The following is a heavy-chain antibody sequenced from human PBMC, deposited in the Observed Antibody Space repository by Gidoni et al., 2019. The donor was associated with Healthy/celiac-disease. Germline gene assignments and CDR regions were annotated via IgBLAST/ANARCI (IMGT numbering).Heavy chain of an antibody. Sequence: EVQLLESGGGLVQPGGSLRLSCSASGFTFRSYARSWVRQAPGKGLEWVSAISGSGGSTYYADSVKGRFTISRDNSKNTLYLQMNSLRAEDTAVYYCANLTPDWVYSSSWDYFDYWGQGTLVTVSS. CDR3: ANLTPDWVYSSSWDYFDY. CDR2: ISGSGGST. CDR1: GFTFRSYA. D-gene: IGHD6-13*01. J-gene: IGHJ4*02. V-gene: IGHV3-23*01.